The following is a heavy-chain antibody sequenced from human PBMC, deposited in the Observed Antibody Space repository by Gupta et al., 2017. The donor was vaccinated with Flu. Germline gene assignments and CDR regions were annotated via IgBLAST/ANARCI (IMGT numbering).Heavy chain of an antibody. D-gene: IGHD2-2*01. V-gene: IGHV4-59*08. CDR3: ARLGYCSSTSCRPLDY. CDR2: IYYSGST. Sequence: PPGKGLEWIGYIYYSGSTNYNPSLKSRVTISVDTSKNQFSLKLSSVTAADTAVYYCARLGYCSSTSCRPLDYWGQGTLVTVSS. J-gene: IGHJ4*02.